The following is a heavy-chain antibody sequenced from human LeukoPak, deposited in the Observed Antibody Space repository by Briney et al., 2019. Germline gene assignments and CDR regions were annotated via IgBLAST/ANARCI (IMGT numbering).Heavy chain of an antibody. CDR2: ISSSGSTI. D-gene: IGHD6-25*01. CDR1: GFTFSSYE. V-gene: IGHV3-48*03. J-gene: IGHJ4*02. Sequence: GGSLRLSCAASGFTFSSYEMHWVRQAPGKGLECVSYISSSGSTIYYADSLKGRFTVSRDNAKNSLLLQMNSLRAEDTAVYYCARAGSIAAAGYVFDYWGQGTLATVSS. CDR3: ARAGSIAAAGYVFDY.